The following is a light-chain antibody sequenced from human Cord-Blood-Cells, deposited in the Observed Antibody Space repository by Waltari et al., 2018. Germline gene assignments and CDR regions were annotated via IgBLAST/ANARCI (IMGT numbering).Light chain of an antibody. CDR2: KDS. J-gene: IGLJ1*01. CDR3: YSAADNNLV. Sequence: SYELTQPSSVSVSPGQTARITCSGAVLAKKYARWFQQKPGQAPVLVIYKDSERPAGFPERFSGSSSGTTGTLTISGAQVEDEADYYCYSAADNNLVFGTGTKVTVL. CDR1: VLAKKY. V-gene: IGLV3-27*01.